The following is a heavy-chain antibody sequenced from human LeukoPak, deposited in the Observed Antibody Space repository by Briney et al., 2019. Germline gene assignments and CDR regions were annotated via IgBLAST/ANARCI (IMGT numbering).Heavy chain of an antibody. CDR1: GYTFTSYG. Sequence: GASVKVSCKASGYTFTSYGISWVRQAPGQGLEWMGWISAYNGNTNYAQKLQGRVTMTTDTSTSTAYMELRSLRSDDTAVYYCARLTTAAAGFNWFDPWGQGTLVTVSS. CDR3: ARLTTAAAGFNWFDP. V-gene: IGHV1-18*01. CDR2: ISAYNGNT. D-gene: IGHD6-13*01. J-gene: IGHJ5*02.